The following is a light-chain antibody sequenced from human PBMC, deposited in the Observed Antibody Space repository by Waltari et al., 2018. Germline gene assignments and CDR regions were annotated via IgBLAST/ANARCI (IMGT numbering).Light chain of an antibody. CDR1: HSISSW. J-gene: IGKJ1*01. CDR2: KAS. CDR3: QQYNSYSPWT. Sequence: DIQMTQSPSTLSASVGDRVNITCRASHSISSWLAWYQQKPGKAPKLLIYKASSLQSGVPSRFSGSGSGTEFTLTISGLQPDDFATYYCQQYNSYSPWTFGQGTKVEIK. V-gene: IGKV1-5*03.